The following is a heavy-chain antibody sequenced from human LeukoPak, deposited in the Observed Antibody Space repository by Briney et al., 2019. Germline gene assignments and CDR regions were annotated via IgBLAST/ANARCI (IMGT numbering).Heavy chain of an antibody. Sequence: GSLRLSCAASGFTFTTYWMSWVRQAPGKGLEWVANIKQDGTEKYYVDSVKGRFTISRDNAKNSLYLQMNSLRAEDTAVYYCASTAGTGGHWFDPWGQGTLVTVSS. CDR2: IKQDGTEK. CDR1: GFTFTTYW. J-gene: IGHJ5*02. CDR3: ASTAGTGGHWFDP. V-gene: IGHV3-7*01. D-gene: IGHD1-1*01.